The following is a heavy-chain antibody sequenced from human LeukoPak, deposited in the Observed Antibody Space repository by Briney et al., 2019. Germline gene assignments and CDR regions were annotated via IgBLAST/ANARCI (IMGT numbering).Heavy chain of an antibody. D-gene: IGHD3-22*01. CDR2: ISASSTFI. J-gene: IGHJ3*02. CDR3: ARDYDSSGYWGAFDI. V-gene: IGHV3-48*01. Sequence: GGSLRLSCAASGFTFSSYSMSWVRQAPGKGLEWLSYISASSTFIYYADSVKGRFTISRDNAKNSLYLQMNSLRVEDTAVYYCARDYDSSGYWGAFDIWGQGTMVTVSS. CDR1: GFTFSSYS.